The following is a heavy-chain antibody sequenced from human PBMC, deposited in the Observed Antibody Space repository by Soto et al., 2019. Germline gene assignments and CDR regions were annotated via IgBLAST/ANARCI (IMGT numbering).Heavy chain of an antibody. J-gene: IGHJ6*02. CDR1: GGTFSSYA. CDR2: IIPIFGTA. D-gene: IGHD1-7*01. CDR3: ATRRGTGSTALYCGMDV. V-gene: IGHV1-69*01. Sequence: QVQLVQSGAEVKKPGSSVKVSCKASGGTFSSYAISWVRQAPGQGLEWMGGIIPIFGTANYAQKFQGRVTITADESTSTAYMELSSLRSEDTAVYYGATRRGTGSTALYCGMDVWGQGTTVTVSS.